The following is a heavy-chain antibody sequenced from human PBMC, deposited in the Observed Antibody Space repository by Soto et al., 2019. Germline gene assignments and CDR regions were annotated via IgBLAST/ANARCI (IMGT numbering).Heavy chain of an antibody. V-gene: IGHV3-23*01. Sequence: EVQLLESGGGLVQPGGSLRLSCAASGFTFSSYAMSWVRQAPGKGLEWVSAISGSGGSTYYADSVKGRFTISIDNSKNTLYLQMNSLRAEDTAVYYCAKDRSGFWYFDLWGRGTLVTVSS. J-gene: IGHJ2*01. CDR2: ISGSGGST. CDR1: GFTFSSYA. CDR3: AKDRSGFWYFDL.